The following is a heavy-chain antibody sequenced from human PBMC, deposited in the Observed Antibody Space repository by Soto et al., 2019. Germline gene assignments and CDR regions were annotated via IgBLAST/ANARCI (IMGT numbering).Heavy chain of an antibody. Sequence: QVHLVESGGGIVQPGGSLTLSCSVSDFAFRLHGIHWVRQTPGKGLEWVAMVWHDGTRKYFRDSVRGRFTISRDSAKNQVYLQMNNLRGDDSALYFCARDRSSSYSYAMDLWGQGTTVTVSS. J-gene: IGHJ6*02. V-gene: IGHV3-33*01. CDR3: ARDRSSSYSYAMDL. D-gene: IGHD3-10*01. CDR2: VWHDGTRK. CDR1: DFAFRLHG.